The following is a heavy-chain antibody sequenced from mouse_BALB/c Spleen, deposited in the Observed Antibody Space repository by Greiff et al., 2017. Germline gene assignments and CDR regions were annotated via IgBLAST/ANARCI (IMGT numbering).Heavy chain of an antibody. J-gene: IGHJ2*01. CDR1: GFNIKDTY. V-gene: IGHV14-3*02. D-gene: IGHD2-3*01. Sequence: EVQLQQSGAELVKPGASVKLSCTASGFNIKDTYMPWVKQRPEQGLEWIGRIDPANGNTKYDPKFQGKATITADTSSNTAYLQLSSLTSEDTAVYYCARDDGYYGYWGQGTTLTVSS. CDR3: ARDDGYYGY. CDR2: IDPANGNT.